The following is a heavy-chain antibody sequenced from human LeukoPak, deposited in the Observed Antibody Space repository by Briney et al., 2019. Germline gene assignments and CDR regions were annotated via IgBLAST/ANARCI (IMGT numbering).Heavy chain of an antibody. J-gene: IGHJ4*02. D-gene: IGHD6-13*01. CDR3: AKFIAAPFYFDY. V-gene: IGHV3-21*01. Sequence: GGSLRLSCAASGFTFSSYSMNWVRQAPGKGLEWVSSISSSSSYIYYADSVKGRFTISRDNAKDSLYLQMNSLRAEDTAVYYCAKFIAAPFYFDYWGQGTLVTVSS. CDR2: ISSSSSYI. CDR1: GFTFSSYS.